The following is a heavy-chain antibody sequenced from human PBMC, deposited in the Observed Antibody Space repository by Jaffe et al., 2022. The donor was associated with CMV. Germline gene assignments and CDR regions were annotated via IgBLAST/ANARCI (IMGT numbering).Heavy chain of an antibody. CDR1: GYNFVNYG. CDR3: ARDNYFGSRTYGCLFDF. J-gene: IGHJ4*02. Sequence: QLVQSGDEVKKPGASVKVSCKTSGYNFVNYGISWVRQAPGQGLEWMGWISASDGNTNYAQKFQGRVTMTTDTSTTTAYMELMSLRSDDTALYYCARDNYFGSRTYGCLFDFWGQGTLVTVSS. CDR2: ISASDGNT. D-gene: IGHD3-10*01. V-gene: IGHV1-18*01.